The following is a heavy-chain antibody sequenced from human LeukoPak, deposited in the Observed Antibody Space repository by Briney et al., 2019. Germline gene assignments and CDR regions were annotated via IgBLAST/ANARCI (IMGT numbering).Heavy chain of an antibody. Sequence: GGSLRLSCAASGFTFSSYWMSWVRQAPGKGLEWVANIKQDGSEKYYVDSVKGRFTISRDNAKNSLYLQMNSLRAEDTAVYYCARATAKGGSSRYYFEYWGQGTLVTVSS. D-gene: IGHD6-6*01. CDR2: IKQDGSEK. V-gene: IGHV3-7*01. J-gene: IGHJ4*02. CDR1: GFTFSSYW. CDR3: ARATAKGGSSRYYFEY.